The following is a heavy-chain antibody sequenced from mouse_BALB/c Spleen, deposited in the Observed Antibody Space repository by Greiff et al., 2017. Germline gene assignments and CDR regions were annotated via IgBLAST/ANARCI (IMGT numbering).Heavy chain of an antibody. CDR3: ARLAD. CDR1: GFTFSSYG. J-gene: IGHJ3*01. Sequence: EVQLQESGGGLVQPGGSLKLSCAASGFTFSSYGMSWVRQTPDKRLELVATINSNGGSTYYPDSVKGRFTISRDNAKNTLYLQMSSLKSEDTAMYYCARLADWGQGTLVTVSA. V-gene: IGHV5-6-3*01. CDR2: INSNGGST.